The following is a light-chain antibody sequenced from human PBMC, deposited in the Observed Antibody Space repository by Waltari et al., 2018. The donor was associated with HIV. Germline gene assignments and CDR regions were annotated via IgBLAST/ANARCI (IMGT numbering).Light chain of an antibody. V-gene: IGKV1-39*01. CDR3: QQTYSSPQT. Sequence: DIQMTQSPSSLSASVGDSVSITCRGSQSVSNKVIWYQQKPGKAPKVLIYDASSLQSGVPSRFSGSGSGTDFTLTINSLQPDDFATYFCQQTYSSPQTFGPGTKVDIK. CDR2: DAS. CDR1: QSVSNK. J-gene: IGKJ3*01.